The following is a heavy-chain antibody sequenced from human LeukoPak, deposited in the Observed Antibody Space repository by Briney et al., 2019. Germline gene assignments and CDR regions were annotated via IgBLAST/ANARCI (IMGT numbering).Heavy chain of an antibody. CDR2: ISYDGSNK. D-gene: IGHD6-13*01. CDR3: AKARVAAVGENYYYYGMDV. Sequence: GGSLRLSCAASGFTFSSYGMHWVRQAPGKGLEWVAVISYDGSNKYYADSVKGGFTISRDNSKNTLYLQMNSLRAEDTAVYYCAKARVAAVGENYYYYGMDVWGQGTTVTVSS. CDR1: GFTFSSYG. J-gene: IGHJ6*02. V-gene: IGHV3-30*18.